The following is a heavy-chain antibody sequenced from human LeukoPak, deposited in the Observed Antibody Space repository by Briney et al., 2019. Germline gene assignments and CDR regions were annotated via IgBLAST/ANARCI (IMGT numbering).Heavy chain of an antibody. CDR2: ISSSGSTI. CDR1: GFTFSSYE. Sequence: RGSLRPSCAASGFTFSSYEMNWVRQAPGKGLEWVSYISSSGSTIYYADSVKGRFTISRDNAKNSLCLQMNSLRAEDTAVYYCARVENFYCSGGSCTGYWGQGTLVTVSS. V-gene: IGHV3-48*03. J-gene: IGHJ4*02. CDR3: ARVENFYCSGGSCTGY. D-gene: IGHD2-15*01.